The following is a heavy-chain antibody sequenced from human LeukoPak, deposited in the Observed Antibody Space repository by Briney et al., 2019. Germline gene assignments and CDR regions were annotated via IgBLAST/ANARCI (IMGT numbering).Heavy chain of an antibody. D-gene: IGHD2-2*01. CDR1: GFTFSNYA. CDR3: ARDDCSSTSCYRFDY. J-gene: IGHJ4*02. Sequence: GGSLRLSCAASGFTFSNYALTWVRQAPGKGLEWVSIIYNGGSSYYADSVKGRFTISGDNSKNTFYLQMNSLRAEDTAVYYCARDDCSSTSCYRFDYWGQGTLVTVSS. V-gene: IGHV3-66*01. CDR2: IYNGGSS.